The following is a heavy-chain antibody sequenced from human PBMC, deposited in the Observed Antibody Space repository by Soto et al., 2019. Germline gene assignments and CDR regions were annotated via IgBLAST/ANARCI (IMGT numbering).Heavy chain of an antibody. J-gene: IGHJ6*02. CDR3: AREGTYWFGGTYYYYYYGMDV. CDR2: TYYKSKWYN. V-gene: IGHV6-1*01. Sequence: SQTLSLTCAISGDSVSSNSAIWNWIRQSPSRGPEWLGRTYYKSKWYNDYAVSVKSRITISPDTSKNQFSLHLNSVTPEDTAVYYCAREGTYWFGGTYYYYYYGMDVWGQGTTVTVSS. D-gene: IGHD3-10*01. CDR1: GDSVSSNSAI.